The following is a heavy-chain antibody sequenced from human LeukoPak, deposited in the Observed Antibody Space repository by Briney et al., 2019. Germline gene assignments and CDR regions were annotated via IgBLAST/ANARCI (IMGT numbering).Heavy chain of an antibody. CDR3: ARGECRDGYNCGYYYYYMDV. J-gene: IGHJ6*03. D-gene: IGHD5-24*01. V-gene: IGHV1-69*13. Sequence: SVKVSCKASGGTFSSYAISWVRQAPGQGLEWMGGIIPIFGTANYAQKFQGRVTITADECTSTAYRELSSLRSEDTAVYYCARGECRDGYNCGYYYYYMDVWGKGTTVTVSS. CDR1: GGTFSSYA. CDR2: IIPIFGTA.